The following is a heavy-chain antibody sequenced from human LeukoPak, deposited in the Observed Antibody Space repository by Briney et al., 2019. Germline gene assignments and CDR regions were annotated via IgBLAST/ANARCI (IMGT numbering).Heavy chain of an antibody. V-gene: IGHV3-7*01. J-gene: IGHJ3*02. CDR1: GFTFSSYW. CDR3: AREEMAVVKAFDI. Sequence: GGSLRLSCAASGFTFSSYWMSWVRQAPGKGLEWVANIKQDGSEKYYVDSVKGRFTISRDNAKNSLYLQMNSLRAEDTAVYYCAREEMAVVKAFDIWGQGTMVTVSS. CDR2: IKQDGSEK. D-gene: IGHD5-24*01.